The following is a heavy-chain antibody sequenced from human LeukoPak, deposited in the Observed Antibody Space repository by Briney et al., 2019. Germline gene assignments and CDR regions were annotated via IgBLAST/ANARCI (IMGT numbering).Heavy chain of an antibody. V-gene: IGHV1-46*01. CDR3: ARDRGYGDPWAFEFDY. Sequence: ASVKVSCKASGYTFTSYYMHWVRQAPGQGLEWMGIINPSGGSTSYAQKFQGRVTMTRDTSTSTVYMELSSLRSEDTAVYYCARDRGYGDPWAFEFDYWGQGTLVTVSS. J-gene: IGHJ4*02. CDR1: GYTFTSYY. D-gene: IGHD4-17*01. CDR2: INPSGGST.